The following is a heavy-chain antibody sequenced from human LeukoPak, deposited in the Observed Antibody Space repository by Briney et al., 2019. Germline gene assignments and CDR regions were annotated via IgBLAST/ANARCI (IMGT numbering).Heavy chain of an antibody. D-gene: IGHD3-16*01. CDR1: GFTFGDYA. J-gene: IGHJ3*02. CDR2: IRSKAYGGTT. Sequence: GGSLRLSCTASGFTFGDYAMSWVRQAPGKGLEWVGFIRSKAYGGTTEYAASVKGRFTISRDDSKSIACLQMNSLKTEDTAVYYCTPTYYNYVWAFDIWGQGTMVTVSS. V-gene: IGHV3-49*04. CDR3: TPTYYNYVWAFDI.